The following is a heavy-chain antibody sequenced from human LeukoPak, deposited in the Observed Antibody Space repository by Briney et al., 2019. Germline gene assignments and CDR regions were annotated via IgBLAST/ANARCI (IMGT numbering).Heavy chain of an antibody. Sequence: PSETLSLTCTVSGGSISSYYWSWIRQPPGKGLEWIGYIYYSGSTNYNPSLKSRVTISVDTSKNQFSLKLSSVTAADTAVYYCARVVRGVTADYWGQGVLVTVSS. J-gene: IGHJ4*02. CDR2: IYYSGST. CDR3: ARVVRGVTADY. V-gene: IGHV4-59*08. CDR1: GGSISSYY. D-gene: IGHD3-10*01.